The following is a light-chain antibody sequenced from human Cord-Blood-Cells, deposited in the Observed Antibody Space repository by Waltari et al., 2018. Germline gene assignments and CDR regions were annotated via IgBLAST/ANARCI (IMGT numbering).Light chain of an antibody. J-gene: IGLJ1*01. CDR2: DVS. CDR3: STYTSSSTYV. Sequence: QSALTQPASVPGSPGQSITISCTGTSSDVGGYKYVSWYQQHPGKAPKRMIYDVSNRFSGGCHRFSGSKACNTDFMTISGLQAEDEADYYCSTYTSSSTYVFGTGTKVTVL. V-gene: IGLV2-14*01. CDR1: SSDVGGYKY.